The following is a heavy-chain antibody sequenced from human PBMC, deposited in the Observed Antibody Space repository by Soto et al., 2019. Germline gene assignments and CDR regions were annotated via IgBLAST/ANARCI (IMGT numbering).Heavy chain of an antibody. CDR2: INTGNGNT. J-gene: IGHJ5*02. CDR1: GITYTTYA. CDR3: ARAISGYIT. Sequence: QVQLVQSGAEVKKPGASVKVSCKASGITYTTYAIHWVRQAPGQGLEWMGWINTGNGNTRYSQRFQGRVTLTTDPLASTVYMDLSSLTSEDTAIYYCARAISGYITWGQGTLITVSS. D-gene: IGHD5-12*01. V-gene: IGHV1-3*04.